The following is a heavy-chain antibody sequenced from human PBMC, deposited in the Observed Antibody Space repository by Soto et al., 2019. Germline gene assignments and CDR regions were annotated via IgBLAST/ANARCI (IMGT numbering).Heavy chain of an antibody. D-gene: IGHD2-8*01. V-gene: IGHV1-69*11. CDR3: ATGNCADGVCYWNYYYGMDV. CDR1: GGNFRSYG. Sequence: QVQLVQSGAEVKKPGSSVKVSCKASGGNFRSYGISWVRQAPGQGLEWMGGIIPFLGTSNYARKFQGRVTTTAEESTSTAYMELSSLRNEDTAVYYCATGNCADGVCYWNYYYGMDVWGQGTTVTVSS. J-gene: IGHJ6*02. CDR2: IIPFLGTS.